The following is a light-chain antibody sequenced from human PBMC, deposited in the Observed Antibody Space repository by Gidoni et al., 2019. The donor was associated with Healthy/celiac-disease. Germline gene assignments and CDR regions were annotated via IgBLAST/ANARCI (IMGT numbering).Light chain of an antibody. CDR3: QQRSNWPPLT. Sequence: EIVLTQSPATLSLSPGERATLSCRASQSVSSYLAWYHQKPGQAPRRLIYEASNRATGIPARFSGSGSGTDFTLTISSLEPEDFAVYYCQQRSNWPPLTFXGXTKVEIK. CDR1: QSVSSY. CDR2: EAS. J-gene: IGKJ4*01. V-gene: IGKV3-11*01.